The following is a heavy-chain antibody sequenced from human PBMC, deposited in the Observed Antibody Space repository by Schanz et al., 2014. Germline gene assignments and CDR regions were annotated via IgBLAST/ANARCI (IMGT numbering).Heavy chain of an antibody. CDR3: ARAKNRRKINFDY. Sequence: QVQLVESGGGVVQFGRSLRLSCVASGFTFSSYGMHWVRQAPGTGLEWVAVIWYDENNKYYADSVKGRFTISRDNSKNTLYLQMNSLRAEDTAVYDCARAKNRRKINFDYWGQGTLGTVSA. CDR2: IWYDENNK. J-gene: IGHJ4*02. V-gene: IGHV3-33*01. CDR1: GFTFSSYG.